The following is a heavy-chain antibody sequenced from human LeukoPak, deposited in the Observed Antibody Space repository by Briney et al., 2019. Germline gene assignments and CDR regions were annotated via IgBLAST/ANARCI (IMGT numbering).Heavy chain of an antibody. J-gene: IGHJ3*02. D-gene: IGHD2-21*02. CDR2: INHSGST. CDR3: AREPREVVTAIPDAFDI. CDR1: GGSFSGYY. Sequence: SETLSLTCAVYGGSFSGYYWSWIRQPPGKGLEWIGEINHSGSTNYNPSLKSRVTISVDTSKNQFSLKLSSVTAADTAVYYCAREPREVVTAIPDAFDIWGQGTMVTVSS. V-gene: IGHV4-34*01.